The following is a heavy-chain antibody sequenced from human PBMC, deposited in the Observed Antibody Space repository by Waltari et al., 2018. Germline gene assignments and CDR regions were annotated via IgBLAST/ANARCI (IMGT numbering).Heavy chain of an antibody. J-gene: IGHJ4*02. CDR1: GYTFTDYY. Sequence: QVQLVQSGAEVKKPGASVKVSCKASGYTFTDYYIHWVRQAPGQGLGWMGRMNPNSGVTNNAQNFQGRVTMTRDTSSSTAYIDLSSLRSDDTAVYYWAREGKTTVNNFDYWGQGTLVTVSS. CDR3: AREGKTTVNNFDY. D-gene: IGHD4-4*01. CDR2: MNPNSGVT. V-gene: IGHV1-2*06.